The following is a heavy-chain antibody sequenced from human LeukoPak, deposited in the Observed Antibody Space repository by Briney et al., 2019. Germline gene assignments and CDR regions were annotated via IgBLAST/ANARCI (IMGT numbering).Heavy chain of an antibody. Sequence: GGSLRLSCAASGFILSSYSMTWVRQAPGKGLEWISYISGDSGSIYYGDSVKGRFTISRDNAKNSLYLRMNSPRAEDTAVYYCARGADGSYTLFDYWGQGTLVTVSS. J-gene: IGHJ4*02. D-gene: IGHD1-26*01. CDR3: ARGADGSYTLFDY. V-gene: IGHV3-48*01. CDR1: GFILSSYS. CDR2: ISGDSGSI.